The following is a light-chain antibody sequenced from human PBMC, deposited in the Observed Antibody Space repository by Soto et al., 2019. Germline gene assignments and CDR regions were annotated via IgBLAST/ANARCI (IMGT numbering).Light chain of an antibody. CDR3: QQYNTWLWT. CDR1: QSINAH. V-gene: IGKV3-15*01. J-gene: IGKJ1*01. CDR2: CAS. Sequence: EVVMTQSPATLSVSPGERVTLSCRASQSINAHLAWYQQKPGQAPRLLIHCASTRATGIPARFSGSGFGTEFILAISSIQSEDFAVYYCQQYNTWLWTFGQGTKVEIQ.